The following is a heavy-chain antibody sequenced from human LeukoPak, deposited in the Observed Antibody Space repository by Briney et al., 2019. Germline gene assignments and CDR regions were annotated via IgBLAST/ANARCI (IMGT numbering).Heavy chain of an antibody. CDR2: MNTNSDNT. J-gene: IGHJ3*02. V-gene: IGHV1-8*01. D-gene: IGHD5-24*01. CDR1: GYTFTSYD. CDR3: ARGELRRDGYKGAFDI. Sequence: ASVKVSCKASGYTFTSYDIHWVRQASGQGLEWMGWMNTNSDNTGYAQKFQGRVTITTDESTSTAYMELSSLRSEDTAVYYCARGELRRDGYKGAFDIWGQGTMVTVSS.